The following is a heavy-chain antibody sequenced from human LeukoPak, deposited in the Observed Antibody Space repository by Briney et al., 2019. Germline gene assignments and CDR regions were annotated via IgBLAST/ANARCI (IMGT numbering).Heavy chain of an antibody. CDR1: GGSISSYY. V-gene: IGHV4-59*12. J-gene: IGHJ2*01. Sequence: PSETLSLTCTVSGGSISSYYWSWIRQPPGKGLEWIGYIYYSGSTNYNPSLKSRVTISVDTSKNQFSLKLSSVTAADTAVYYCARDRNDGGNSGWYFDLWGRGTLVTVSS. D-gene: IGHD4-23*01. CDR2: IYYSGST. CDR3: ARDRNDGGNSGWYFDL.